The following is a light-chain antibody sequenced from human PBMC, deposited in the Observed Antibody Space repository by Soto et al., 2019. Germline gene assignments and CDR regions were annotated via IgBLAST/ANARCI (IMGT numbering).Light chain of an antibody. CDR3: QQYGSSRT. CDR2: DAS. V-gene: IGKV3D-20*01. J-gene: IGKJ3*01. CDR1: QSISSY. Sequence: EIVLTQSPATLSLSPGERATLSCGASQSISSYLAWYQQKPGLAPRLLIYDASSRATGIPDRFSGSGSGTDFTLTISRLEPEDFAVYYCQQYGSSRTFGPGTKVDIK.